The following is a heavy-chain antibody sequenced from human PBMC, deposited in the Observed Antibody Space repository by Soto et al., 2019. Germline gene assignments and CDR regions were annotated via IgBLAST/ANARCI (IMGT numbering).Heavy chain of an antibody. D-gene: IGHD3-22*01. CDR2: IYYSGST. V-gene: IGHV4-39*01. CDR1: GGSISSSSYY. J-gene: IGHJ4*02. Sequence: SETLSLTCTVSGGSISSSSYYWGWIRQPPGKGLEWIGSIYYSGSTYYNPSLKSRVTISVDTSKNQFSLKLSSVTAADTAVYYCARTSYYYDSSGYYPNFPIDYWGQGTLVTVSS. CDR3: ARTSYYYDSSGYYPNFPIDY.